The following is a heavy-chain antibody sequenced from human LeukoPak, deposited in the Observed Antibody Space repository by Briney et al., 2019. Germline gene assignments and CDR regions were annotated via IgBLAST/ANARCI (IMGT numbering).Heavy chain of an antibody. Sequence: QTGGSLRLSCAASGFIFSNYAMHWVRQAPGKGLEWVAVISQDGTDKYYADSVKGRFTTSRDNSKNTLYLQMNSLRTEDTAVYSCAKDRVNRVSCGGDCYSAAFDYWGQGTLVTVSS. D-gene: IGHD2-21*02. CDR2: ISQDGTDK. CDR3: AKDRVNRVSCGGDCYSAAFDY. J-gene: IGHJ4*02. CDR1: GFIFSNYA. V-gene: IGHV3-30-3*01.